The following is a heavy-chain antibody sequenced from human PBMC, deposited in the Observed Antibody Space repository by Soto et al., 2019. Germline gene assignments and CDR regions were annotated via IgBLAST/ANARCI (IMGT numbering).Heavy chain of an antibody. CDR2: INHSGST. Sequence: QVQLQQWGAGLLKPSETLSLTCAVYGGSFSGYYWSWIRQPPGKGLEWIGEINHSGSTNYNPSLKSRVTLSVDTSKNQFSLKLSSVTAADTAVYYCARGGILYALQHWGQGTLVTVSS. CDR3: ARGGILYALQH. J-gene: IGHJ1*01. CDR1: GGSFSGYY. V-gene: IGHV4-34*01. D-gene: IGHD2-8*01.